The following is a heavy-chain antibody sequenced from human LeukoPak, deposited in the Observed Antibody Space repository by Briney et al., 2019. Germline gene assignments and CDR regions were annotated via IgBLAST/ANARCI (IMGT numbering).Heavy chain of an antibody. CDR1: GFTVSRNY. Sequence: PGGSLGLSCAASGFTVSRNYMSWVRQAPGKGLEWVSVIYSGGSTYYADSVKGRFTVSRDNSKNTLYLQMNSLRAEDTAVYYCASSEAVAGTGNFDYWGQGTLVTVSS. V-gene: IGHV3-53*01. J-gene: IGHJ4*02. CDR3: ASSEAVAGTGNFDY. D-gene: IGHD6-19*01. CDR2: IYSGGST.